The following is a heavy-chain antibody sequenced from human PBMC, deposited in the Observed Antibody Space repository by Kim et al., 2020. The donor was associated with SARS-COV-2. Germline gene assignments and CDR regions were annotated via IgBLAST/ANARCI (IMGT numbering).Heavy chain of an antibody. Sequence: GRFTISRDNSKNTLYLQMNSLRAKDTAVYYCARALYCSGGSCYPYGMDVWGQGTTVTVSS. D-gene: IGHD2-15*01. CDR3: ARALYCSGGSCYPYGMDV. J-gene: IGHJ6*02. V-gene: IGHV3-30*07.